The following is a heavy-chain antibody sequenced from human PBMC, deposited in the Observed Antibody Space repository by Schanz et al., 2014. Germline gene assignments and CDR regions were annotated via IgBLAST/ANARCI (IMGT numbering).Heavy chain of an antibody. D-gene: IGHD6-13*01. J-gene: IGHJ4*02. Sequence: VQLLESGGGLVQPGGSLKLSCAASGFTFSTYAMHWVRQAPGKGLRCVAVISGNGGEKYYADSVKGRFTISRDNAKNSVFLQMNGLRDEDTAVYYCATETYSSSWCFDYWGQGTLVTVSS. CDR2: ISGNGGEK. CDR3: ATETYSSSWCFDY. V-gene: IGHV3-30*04. CDR1: GFTFSTYA.